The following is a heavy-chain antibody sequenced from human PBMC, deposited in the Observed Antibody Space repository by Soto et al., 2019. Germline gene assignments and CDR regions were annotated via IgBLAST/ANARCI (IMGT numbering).Heavy chain of an antibody. CDR3: AKDRGWDYGDNPPFDY. V-gene: IGHV3-23*01. Sequence: GGSLRLSCAASGFTFSSYAMSWVRQAPGKGLEWVSAISGSGGSTYYADSVKGRFTISRDNSKNTLYLQMNSLRAEDTAVYYCAKDRGWDYGDNPPFDYWGQGTLVTVSS. CDR2: ISGSGGST. CDR1: GFTFSSYA. J-gene: IGHJ4*02. D-gene: IGHD4-17*01.